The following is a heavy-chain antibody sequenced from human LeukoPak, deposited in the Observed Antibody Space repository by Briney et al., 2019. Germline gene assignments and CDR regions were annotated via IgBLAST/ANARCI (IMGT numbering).Heavy chain of an antibody. CDR3: ARGRRVGGWRPVFDY. Sequence: SETLSLTCAVYGGSFSGYYWSGIRQPPGKGLEWIGEINHSGSTNYNPSLKSRVTISVDTSKNQFSLKLSSVTAADTAVYYCARGRRVGGWRPVFDYWGQGTLVTVSS. D-gene: IGHD2-15*01. CDR1: GGSFSGYY. V-gene: IGHV4-34*01. J-gene: IGHJ4*02. CDR2: INHSGST.